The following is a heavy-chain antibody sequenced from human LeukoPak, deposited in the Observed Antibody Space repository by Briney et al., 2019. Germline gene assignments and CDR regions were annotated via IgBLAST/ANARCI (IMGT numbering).Heavy chain of an antibody. D-gene: IGHD6-13*01. V-gene: IGHV4-59*01. CDR1: GGSIRSYY. J-gene: IGHJ4*02. Sequence: SETLSLTCSVSGGSIRSYYWSWIRQPLGKGLEWIGYIYYSGSTNYNPSLRSRVTISVDTSKNECSLKLSSVTAADTAVYYCASPGIVAAGTDRGFDYWGQGTLVTVSS. CDR3: ASPGIVAAGTDRGFDY. CDR2: IYYSGST.